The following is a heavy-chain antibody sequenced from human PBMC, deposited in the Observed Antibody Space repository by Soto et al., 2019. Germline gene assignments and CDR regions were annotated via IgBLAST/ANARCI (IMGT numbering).Heavy chain of an antibody. V-gene: IGHV3-33*01. CDR3: ASGLMRSWSPGYYFDY. CDR2: IWYDGSNK. Sequence: GGSLSLSCAASGFTFSSYGMHWVRQAPGKGLEWVAVIWYDGSNKYYADSVKGRFTISRDNSKNTLYLQMNSLRAEDTAVYYCASGLMRSWSPGYYFDYWGQGTLVTVSS. D-gene: IGHD6-13*01. CDR1: GFTFSSYG. J-gene: IGHJ4*02.